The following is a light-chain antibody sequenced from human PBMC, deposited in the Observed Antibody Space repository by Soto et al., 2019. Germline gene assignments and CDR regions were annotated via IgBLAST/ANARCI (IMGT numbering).Light chain of an antibody. CDR3: QQYGSPTWT. Sequence: EIVMTQSPATLSVSPGESATLSCRASQSIRNYLAWYQQKPGQAPRLLIYGISKRATDIPDRFSGSGSGTEFTLTISRLEPEDFAVYYCQQYGSPTWTFGQGTKVDIK. CDR2: GIS. V-gene: IGKV3-20*01. CDR1: QSIRNY. J-gene: IGKJ1*01.